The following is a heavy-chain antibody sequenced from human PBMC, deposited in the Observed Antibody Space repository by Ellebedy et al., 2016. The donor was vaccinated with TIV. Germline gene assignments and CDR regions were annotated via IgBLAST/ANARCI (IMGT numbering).Heavy chain of an antibody. CDR2: ISGSGDST. J-gene: IGHJ4*02. D-gene: IGHD3-22*01. Sequence: GESLKISCAASGFSFSSYAMSWVRQAPGKGLEWVSGISGSGDSTSYADSVTGRFTISRDNSKNTLYLQMSGLGAEDTAVYYCARDPPILIMLVVADYWGQGTLVTVSS. V-gene: IGHV3-23*01. CDR1: GFSFSSYA. CDR3: ARDPPILIMLVVADY.